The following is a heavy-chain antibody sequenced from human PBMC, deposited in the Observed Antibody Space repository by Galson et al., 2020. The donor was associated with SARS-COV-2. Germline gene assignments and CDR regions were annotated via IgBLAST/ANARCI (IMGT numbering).Heavy chain of an antibody. Sequence: ETSETLSLTCTVSGGSISSSSYYWGWIRQPPGKGLEWIGSIYYSGSTYYNPSLKSRVTISVDTSKNQFSLKLSSVTAADTAVYYCARHPLGMGIAVAGGVDYWGQGTLVTVSS. J-gene: IGHJ4*02. V-gene: IGHV4-39*01. D-gene: IGHD6-19*01. CDR1: GGSISSSSYY. CDR2: IYYSGST. CDR3: ARHPLGMGIAVAGGVDY.